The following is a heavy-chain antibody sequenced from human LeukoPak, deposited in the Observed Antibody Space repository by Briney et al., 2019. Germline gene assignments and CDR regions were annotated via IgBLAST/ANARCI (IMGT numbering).Heavy chain of an antibody. CDR2: IYHSGST. CDR3: ARRPRAGEHYFDY. D-gene: IGHD7-27*01. J-gene: IGHJ4*02. Sequence: PSQTLSLTCAVSGGSISSGGYSWSWIRQPPGKGLEWIGYIYHSGSTYYNPSLKSRVTISVDRSKNQFSLKLSSVTAADTAVYYCARRPRAGEHYFDYWGQGTLVTVSS. V-gene: IGHV4-30-2*01. CDR1: GGSISSGGYS.